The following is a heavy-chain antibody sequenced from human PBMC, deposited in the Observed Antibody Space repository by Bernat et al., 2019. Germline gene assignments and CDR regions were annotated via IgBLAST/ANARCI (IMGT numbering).Heavy chain of an antibody. CDR1: GFTFSSYA. CDR3: AKNVGSGWRYYFDY. CDR2: ITGSGGST. D-gene: IGHD6-19*01. Sequence: EVQLVESGGSLVQPGGSLRLSCAASGFTFSSYAMSWVRQAPGKGLEWVSVITGSGGSTYYADSVKGSFTISRDNSKNTLYLQMNSLRAEDTAVYYCAKNVGSGWRYYFDYWGQGTLVTVSS. J-gene: IGHJ4*02. V-gene: IGHV3-23*04.